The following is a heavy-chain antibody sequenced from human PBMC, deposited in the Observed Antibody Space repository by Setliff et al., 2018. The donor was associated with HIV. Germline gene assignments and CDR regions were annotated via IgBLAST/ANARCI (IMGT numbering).Heavy chain of an antibody. CDR2: INAGNGNT. J-gene: IGHJ6*02. D-gene: IGHD5-18*01. CDR3: ATVNTVGYNYYGMDV. CDR1: GYTFTSYA. Sequence: ASVKVSCKASGYTFTSYAMHWVRQAPGQRLEWMGWINAGNGNTKYSQKFQGRVTITRDTSASTAYMELRSLRSDDTAVYFCATVNTVGYNYYGMDVWGQGTTVTVSS. V-gene: IGHV1-3*01.